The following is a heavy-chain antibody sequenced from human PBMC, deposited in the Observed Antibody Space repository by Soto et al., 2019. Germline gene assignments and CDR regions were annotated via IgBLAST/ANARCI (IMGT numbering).Heavy chain of an antibody. Sequence: QVHLVQSGAEVKKPGASVRVSCKASGYSFTGNSMHWVRQAPGQGLEWLGWINPNNGGTNYAQKFQGWVTMTRDTSVSTAYMDLNRLKSDDTAVYYCVIQRGGAVYWGQGTLVTVSS. CDR1: GYSFTGNS. CDR2: INPNNGGT. D-gene: IGHD3-10*01. CDR3: VIQRGGAVY. V-gene: IGHV1-2*04. J-gene: IGHJ4*02.